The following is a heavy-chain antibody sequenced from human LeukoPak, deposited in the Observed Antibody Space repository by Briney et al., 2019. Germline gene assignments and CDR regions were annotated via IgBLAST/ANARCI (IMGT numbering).Heavy chain of an antibody. CDR2: ISSSTYI. Sequence: PGGSLRLSCAASGFTFSSYTMNWVRQGPGKGLEWVSSISSSTYINYADSLKGRFTISRDNAEKSLYLQMNSLRDEDTAVYYCARAVVMVRGGSGYFDLWGRGTLVAVSS. J-gene: IGHJ2*01. CDR1: GFTFSSYT. V-gene: IGHV3-21*01. D-gene: IGHD3-10*01. CDR3: ARAVVMVRGGSGYFDL.